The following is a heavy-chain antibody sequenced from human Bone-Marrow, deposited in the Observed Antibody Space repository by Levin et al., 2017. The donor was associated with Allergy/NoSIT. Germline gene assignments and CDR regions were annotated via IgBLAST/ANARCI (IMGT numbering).Heavy chain of an antibody. V-gene: IGHV3-23*01. D-gene: IGHD4-17*01. CDR2: ISSNGGSS. Sequence: PGGSLRLSCAASGFTFSSYPMSWVRQAPGKGLEWVSSISSNGGSSYYADSVKGRFAISRDNAKNSLYLQMNSLRAEDTALYYCAKDIGTDYGDYVFDYWGQGTLVTVSS. CDR3: AKDIGTDYGDYVFDY. J-gene: IGHJ4*02. CDR1: GFTFSSYP.